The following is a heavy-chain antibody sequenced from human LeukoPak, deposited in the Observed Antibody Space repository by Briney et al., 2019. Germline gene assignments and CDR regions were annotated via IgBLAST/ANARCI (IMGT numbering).Heavy chain of an antibody. D-gene: IGHD5-18*01. CDR2: IFPSGGEI. CDR1: GFTFSTFA. CDR3: AKDKGGSYGSLDY. Sequence: GGSLRLSCAASGFTFSTFAMIWVRQPPGKGLEWVSSIFPSGGEIHYADSVKGRFTISRDNSKNTMYLQMNSLRAEDTAVYYCAKDKGGSYGSLDYWGQGTPVTVSS. V-gene: IGHV3-23*01. J-gene: IGHJ4*02.